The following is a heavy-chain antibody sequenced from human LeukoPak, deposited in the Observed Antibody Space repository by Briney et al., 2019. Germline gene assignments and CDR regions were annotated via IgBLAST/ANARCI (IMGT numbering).Heavy chain of an antibody. J-gene: IGHJ5*02. Sequence: SETLSLTCAVYGGSFSGYYWSWIRQPPGKGLEWIGEINHSGSTNHNPSLKSRVTISEDTSKNQFSLKLSSVTAADTAVYYCARGIQYSRINWFDPWGQGTLVTVSS. V-gene: IGHV4-34*01. CDR2: INHSGST. D-gene: IGHD6-6*01. CDR3: ARGIQYSRINWFDP. CDR1: GGSFSGYY.